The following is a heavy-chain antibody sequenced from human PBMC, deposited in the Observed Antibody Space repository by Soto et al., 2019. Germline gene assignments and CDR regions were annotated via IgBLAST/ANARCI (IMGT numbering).Heavy chain of an antibody. CDR1: GGSISSYY. CDR2: IYYSGST. J-gene: IGHJ4*02. V-gene: IGHV4-59*01. Sequence: SETLSLTCTVAGGSISSYYWSWIRQPPGKGLEWIGYIYYSGSTNYNPSLKSRVTISVDTSKNQFSLKLSSVTAADTAVYYCARDGGSYLDYWGQGTLVTVSS. CDR3: ARDGGSYLDY. D-gene: IGHD1-26*01.